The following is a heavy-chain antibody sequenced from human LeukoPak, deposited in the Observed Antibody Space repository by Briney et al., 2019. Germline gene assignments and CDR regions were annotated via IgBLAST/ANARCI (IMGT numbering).Heavy chain of an antibody. D-gene: IGHD3-22*01. CDR3: ASETHSYDSSGLDH. CDR1: GFTFSDYY. Sequence: GGSLRLSCAASGFTFSDYYMSWIRQAPGKGLEWVSYISSSGSTIYYADSVKGRFTISRDNAKNSLYLQMNSLRAEDTAVYYCASETHSYDSSGLDHWGQGTLVTVSS. V-gene: IGHV3-11*01. CDR2: ISSSGSTI. J-gene: IGHJ4*02.